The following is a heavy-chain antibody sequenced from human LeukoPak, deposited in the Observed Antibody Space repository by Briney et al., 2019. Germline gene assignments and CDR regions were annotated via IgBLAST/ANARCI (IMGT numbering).Heavy chain of an antibody. CDR2: ISYDGSNK. CDR1: GLTFSSYA. J-gene: IGHJ3*02. D-gene: IGHD1-26*01. V-gene: IGHV3-30*01. Sequence: PGGSLRLSCAASGLTFSSYAMHWVRQAPGKGLEWVAVISYDGSNKYYADSVKGRFTISGDKSKNTLYLQMNSLRPEDTAFYYCARGPGPIAGAKNPFDIWGQGTMVNVSS. CDR3: ARGPGPIAGAKNPFDI.